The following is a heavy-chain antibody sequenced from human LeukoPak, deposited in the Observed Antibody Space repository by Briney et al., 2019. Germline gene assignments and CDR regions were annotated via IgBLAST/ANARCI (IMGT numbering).Heavy chain of an antibody. CDR1: GGSISSYY. D-gene: IGHD2-21*02. Sequence: SETLSLTCTVSGGSISSYYWSWIRQPPGKGPEWIGYIYYSGSTNYNPSLKSRVTISVDTSKNQFSLKLSSVTAADTAVYYCARGVPHCGGDCYTHYFFDYWGQGTLVTVSS. CDR3: ARGVPHCGGDCYTHYFFDY. V-gene: IGHV4-59*01. CDR2: IYYSGST. J-gene: IGHJ4*02.